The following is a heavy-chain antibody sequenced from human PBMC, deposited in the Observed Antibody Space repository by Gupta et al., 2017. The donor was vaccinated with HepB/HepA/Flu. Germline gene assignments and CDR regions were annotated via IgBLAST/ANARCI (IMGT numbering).Heavy chain of an antibody. CDR2: ISSSSSYI. D-gene: IGHD3-3*01. Sequence: EVQLVESGGGLVKPGGSLRLSCAASGFTFSSHSMNWVRQAPGKGLEWVSSISSSSSYIYYADSVKGRFTISRDNAKNSLYLQMNSLRAEDTAVYYCARDRTPYYDFWSGHYRFYGMDVWGQGTTVTVSS. CDR1: GFTFSSHS. CDR3: ARDRTPYYDFWSGHYRFYGMDV. V-gene: IGHV3-21*01. J-gene: IGHJ6*02.